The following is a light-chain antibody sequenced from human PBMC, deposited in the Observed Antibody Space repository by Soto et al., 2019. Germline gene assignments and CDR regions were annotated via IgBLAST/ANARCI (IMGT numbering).Light chain of an antibody. CDR1: RDVGSD. CDR2: AAS. Sequence: MTQSPSSLSASVGEKTIITCRASRDVGSDVSWYQQKPGQAPKLLIYAASNLYTGVPSRFSGSRSGTEFTLTISSLQPEDFASYYCLQDYCYSWTFGQGTKVDFK. V-gene: IGKV1-6*01. J-gene: IGKJ1*01. CDR3: LQDYCYSWT.